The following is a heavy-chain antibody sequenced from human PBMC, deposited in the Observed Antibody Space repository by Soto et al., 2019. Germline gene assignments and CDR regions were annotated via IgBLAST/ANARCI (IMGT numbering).Heavy chain of an antibody. V-gene: IGHV1-69*13. CDR1: GYTFTSYG. Sequence: SVKVSCKASGYTFTSYGISCVRQAPGQGLEWMGGIIPIFGTANYAQKFQGRVTITADESTSTAYMELSSLRSEDTAVYYCARDVVSGYSYGYDYWGQGTLVTVSS. CDR2: IIPIFGTA. CDR3: ARDVVSGYSYGYDY. J-gene: IGHJ4*02. D-gene: IGHD5-18*01.